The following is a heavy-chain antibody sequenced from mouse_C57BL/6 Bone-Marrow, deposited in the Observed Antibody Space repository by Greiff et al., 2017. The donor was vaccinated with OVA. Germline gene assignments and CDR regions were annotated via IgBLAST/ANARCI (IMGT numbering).Heavy chain of an antibody. V-gene: IGHV1-42*01. J-gene: IGHJ4*01. CDR1: GYSFTGYY. Sequence: EVQLQQSGPELVKPGASVKISCKASGYSFTGYYMNWVKQSPEKSLEWIGEINPSTGGTTYNQKFKAKATLTVDKSSSTAYMQLKSLTSEDSAVYYCARGGYDCPDWAMDYWGQGTSVTVSS. D-gene: IGHD2-4*01. CDR3: ARGGYDCPDWAMDY. CDR2: INPSTGGT.